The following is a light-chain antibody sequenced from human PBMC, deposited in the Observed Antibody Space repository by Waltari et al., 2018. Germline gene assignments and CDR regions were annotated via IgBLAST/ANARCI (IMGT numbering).Light chain of an antibody. V-gene: IGLV2-14*01. J-gene: IGLJ1*01. CDR1: TSDVGGSNY. CDR2: EVS. Sequence: SALTQPASVSGSPGQSLTISCTGTTSDVGGSNYVSWYQQDPGKAPKLIIFEVSNRPSGVSNRFSGSKSGNTASLTISGLQAEDDADYYCASFRSDSTYVFGTGTKVTVL. CDR3: ASFRSDSTYV.